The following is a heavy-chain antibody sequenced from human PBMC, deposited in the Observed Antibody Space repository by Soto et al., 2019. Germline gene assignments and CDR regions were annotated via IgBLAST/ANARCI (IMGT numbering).Heavy chain of an antibody. V-gene: IGHV3-11*01. CDR1: GFDFGDYY. CDR2: IDSGDGTT. CDR3: GRPYYSSSWFNFDR. D-gene: IGHD6-13*01. J-gene: IGHJ4*02. Sequence: PGGSLRLSCPGSGFDFGDYYMSWIRQAPGKGLEWVSYIDSGDGTTYYTDSVKGRFTISRDNAKKTVYLQMSSLRVEDTALYYCGRPYYSSSWFNFDRWGQGYLVTFSS.